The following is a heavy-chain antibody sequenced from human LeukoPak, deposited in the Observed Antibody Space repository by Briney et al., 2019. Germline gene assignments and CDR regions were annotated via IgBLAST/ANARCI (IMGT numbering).Heavy chain of an antibody. J-gene: IGHJ4*02. V-gene: IGHV3-23*01. Sequence: GGSLRLSCAASGFTFSSYGMSWVRQAPGKGLEWVSGISGSGGRTYYADSVKGRFTISRDNSKNTLYLQMNSLRAEDTAVYYCAKASMTGSPSYYFDYWGQGTLVAVSS. D-gene: IGHD3-10*01. CDR1: GFTFSSYG. CDR2: ISGSGGRT. CDR3: AKASMTGSPSYYFDY.